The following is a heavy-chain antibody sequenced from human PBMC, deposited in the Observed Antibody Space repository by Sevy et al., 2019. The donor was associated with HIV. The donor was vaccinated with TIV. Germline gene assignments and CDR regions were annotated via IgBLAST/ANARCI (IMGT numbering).Heavy chain of an antibody. J-gene: IGHJ3*02. CDR1: GYTFTSRD. D-gene: IGHD4-17*01. CDR2: MNPNSGNT. V-gene: IGHV1-8*03. Sequence: ASVKVFCKASGYTFTSRDINWVRQATGQGLEWMGWMNPNSGNTGYAQKFQNRVTITRNTSIRTAYMELSSLRPEDTAVYYCARDSDYGGNGAYDIWGQGTMVTVSS. CDR3: ARDSDYGGNGAYDI.